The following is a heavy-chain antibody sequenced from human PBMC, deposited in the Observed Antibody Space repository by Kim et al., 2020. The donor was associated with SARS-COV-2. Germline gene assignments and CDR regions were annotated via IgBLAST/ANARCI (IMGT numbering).Heavy chain of an antibody. CDR3: AKDLNYDILTGYSGSGIDI. V-gene: IGHV3-33*06. CDR1: GFTFSSYG. CDR2: IWYDGSNK. D-gene: IGHD3-9*01. Sequence: GGSLRLSCAASGFTFSSYGMHWVRQAPGKGLEWVAVIWYDGSNKYYADSVKGRFTISRDNSKNTLYLQMNSLRAEDTAVYYCAKDLNYDILTGYSGSGIDIWGQGTMVTVSS. J-gene: IGHJ3*02.